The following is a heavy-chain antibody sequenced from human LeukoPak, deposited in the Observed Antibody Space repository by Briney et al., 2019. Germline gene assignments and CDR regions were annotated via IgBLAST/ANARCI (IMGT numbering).Heavy chain of an antibody. J-gene: IGHJ4*02. CDR1: GDSVSSYY. CDR2: IFYSGRT. CDR3: ASRKAVAGTGGFDY. D-gene: IGHD6-19*01. V-gene: IGHV4-59*06. Sequence: SETLSLTCTVSGDSVSSYYWSWIRHHLGKGLEWIGYIFYSGRTYYNPSLKSRVTISVDTSKNQFALKLSAVTAADTAVYYCASRKAVAGTGGFDYWGQGTLVTVSS.